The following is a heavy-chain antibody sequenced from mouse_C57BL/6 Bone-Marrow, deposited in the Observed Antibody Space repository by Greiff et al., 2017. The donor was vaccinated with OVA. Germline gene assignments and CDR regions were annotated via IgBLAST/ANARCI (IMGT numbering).Heavy chain of an antibody. CDR2: IDPENGDT. J-gene: IGHJ1*03. CDR1: GFNIKDDY. CDR3: TTGYYGSSWDFDV. Sequence: VQLQQSGAELVRPGASVKLSCTASGFNIKDDYMHWVKQRPEQGLEWIGWIDPENGDTAYASKFQGKATITADTSSNTAYLQLSSLTSEDTACYYCTTGYYGSSWDFDVWGTGTTVTVSS. V-gene: IGHV14-4*01. D-gene: IGHD1-1*01.